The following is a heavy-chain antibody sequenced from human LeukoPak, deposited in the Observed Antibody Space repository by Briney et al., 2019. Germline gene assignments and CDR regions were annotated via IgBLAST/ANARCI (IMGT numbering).Heavy chain of an antibody. D-gene: IGHD1-26*01. Sequence: PGGSLRLSCAASGFTFSRYWMTWVRQAPGEGLEWVANIKQDGSEKYYVDSVKGRFTISRDNAKNLLYLQMNSLRGEDTAVYYCASPFRIVVDVWGRGTLVTVSS. CDR3: ASPFRIVVDV. CDR2: IKQDGSEK. V-gene: IGHV3-7*01. CDR1: GFTFSRYW. J-gene: IGHJ2*01.